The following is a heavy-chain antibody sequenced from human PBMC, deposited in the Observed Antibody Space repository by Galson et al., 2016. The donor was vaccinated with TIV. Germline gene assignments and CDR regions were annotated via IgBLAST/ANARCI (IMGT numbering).Heavy chain of an antibody. J-gene: IGHJ5*02. D-gene: IGHD3-22*01. CDR1: GGTLNNYA. Sequence: SVKVSCKASGGTLNNYAISWMRQAPGQGLEWMGGILPFFGITAYGQKFQGRVTITTDQSTNTAYMELSRVRSEDTAVYYCAKVTGYYYVTSGNCTKINWFDPWGQGTLVTVSS. CDR3: AKVTGYYYVTSGNCTKINWFDP. V-gene: IGHV1-69*05. CDR2: ILPFFGIT.